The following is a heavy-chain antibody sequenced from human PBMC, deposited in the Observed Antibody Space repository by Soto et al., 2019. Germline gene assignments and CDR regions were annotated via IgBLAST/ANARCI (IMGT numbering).Heavy chain of an antibody. CDR1: GFTLSTYG. CDR2: MSYDGTKE. V-gene: IGHV3-30*18. Sequence: LRLSCAASGFTLSTYGMHWVRQAPGKGLEWVAAMSYDGTKEYYADSVKGRFTISRDNSRNTLFLQMNSLRAEDTAVYYCAKEDYSNYAYYYYYGMDVWGQGTTVTVSS. CDR3: AKEDYSNYAYYYYYGMDV. D-gene: IGHD4-4*01. J-gene: IGHJ6*02.